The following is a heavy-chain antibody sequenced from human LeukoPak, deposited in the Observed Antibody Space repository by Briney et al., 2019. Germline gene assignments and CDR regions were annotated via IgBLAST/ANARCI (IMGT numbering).Heavy chain of an antibody. J-gene: IGHJ4*02. CDR2: ISGRSSHT. V-gene: IGHV3-11*05. D-gene: IGHD2-2*01. CDR1: GFSFSDYY. Sequence: GGSLRLSCAASGFSFSDYYMSWIRQAPGKGLECVSYISGRSSHTNYADSVKGRFTISRDNAKNSLYLQMNRLRAEDTAVYYCARVERSSRSCYADYWGQGTLVTVSS. CDR3: ARVERSSRSCYADY.